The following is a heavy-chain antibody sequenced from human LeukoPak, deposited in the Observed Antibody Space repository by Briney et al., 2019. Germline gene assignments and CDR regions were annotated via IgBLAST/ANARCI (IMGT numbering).Heavy chain of an antibody. CDR2: ISAYNGNT. V-gene: IGHV1-18*01. Sequence: ASVKVSCKASGYTFTSYGISWVRQAPGQGLEWMGRISAYNGNTNYAQKLQGRVTMTTDTSTSTAYMELRSLRSDDAAVYYCARGGIVATIPSDDYWGQGTLVTVSS. CDR1: GYTFTSYG. J-gene: IGHJ4*02. CDR3: ARGGIVATIPSDDY. D-gene: IGHD5-12*01.